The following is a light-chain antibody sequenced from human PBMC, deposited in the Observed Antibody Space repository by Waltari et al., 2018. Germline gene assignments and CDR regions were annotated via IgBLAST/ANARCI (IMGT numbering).Light chain of an antibody. CDR1: SSDIGGYNY. J-gene: IGLJ1*01. Sequence: QSALTQPASVSGSPGQSITISCAGTSSDIGGYNYVSWYQQHPDEAPKHIIYATSKRPSGVSNRFSASKSGDTASLTISGLQAEDESDYYCTSYTSDNLYVFGSGTKVTVL. V-gene: IGLV2-14*01. CDR3: TSYTSDNLYV. CDR2: ATS.